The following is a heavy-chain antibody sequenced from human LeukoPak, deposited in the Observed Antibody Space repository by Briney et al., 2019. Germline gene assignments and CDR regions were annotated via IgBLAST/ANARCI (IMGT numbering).Heavy chain of an antibody. Sequence: PGGSLRLSCAASGFTFRSYAMNWVRQAPGKGLEWVAVISDDGSNQYYADSVKGRFTISRDNSKNTLYLQMNSLRADDTAVYYCARGCSAVTCFDYWGQGTLVTVSS. D-gene: IGHD2-15*01. CDR3: ARGCSAVTCFDY. CDR2: ISDDGSNQ. V-gene: IGHV3-30*04. CDR1: GFTFRSYA. J-gene: IGHJ4*02.